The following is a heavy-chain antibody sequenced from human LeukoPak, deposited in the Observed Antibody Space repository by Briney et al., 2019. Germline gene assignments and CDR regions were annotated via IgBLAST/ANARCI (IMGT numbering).Heavy chain of an antibody. D-gene: IGHD3-3*01. CDR1: GYSISSGYY. J-gene: IGHJ4*02. V-gene: IGHV4-38-2*01. Sequence: SETLSLTCAVSGYSISSGYYWGWIRQPPGKGLEWIGSIYHSGSTYYNPSLKSRVTISVDTSKNQFSLKLSSVTAADTAVYYCASYGYDFWSGYSHWGQGTLVTVSS. CDR3: ASYGYDFWSGYSH. CDR2: IYHSGST.